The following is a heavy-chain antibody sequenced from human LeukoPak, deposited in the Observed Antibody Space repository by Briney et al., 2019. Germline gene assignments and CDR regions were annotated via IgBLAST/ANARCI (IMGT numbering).Heavy chain of an antibody. V-gene: IGHV4-4*02. CDR2: IYHSGTT. J-gene: IGHJ4*02. D-gene: IGHD3-10*01. CDR3: ARDVPGSGVNLDF. Sequence: SETLSLTCAVPGGSIGDSYWWTWVRQPPGKGLEWIGEIYHSGTTNYNPSLKGRVTISLDKSKNQFSLKLSSMTAADTAVYYCARDVPGSGVNLDFWGQGTLVTVSS. CDR1: GGSIGDSYW.